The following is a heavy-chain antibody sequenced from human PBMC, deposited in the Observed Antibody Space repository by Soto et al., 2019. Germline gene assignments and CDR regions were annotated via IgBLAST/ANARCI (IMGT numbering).Heavy chain of an antibody. CDR2: IYSGGST. CDR3: ARGLGHSKGVFDS. Sequence: QPGGSLTLSXEASGRPLSSYSMTRVRQAPGKGLEWVSVIYSGGSTYYADSVKGRFTISRDNYKNTLYLQMNSLRAEDTAVYYCARGLGHSKGVFDSWGQGTLVTVSS. V-gene: IGHV3-53*01. D-gene: IGHD3-16*01. J-gene: IGHJ4*02. CDR1: GRPLSSYS.